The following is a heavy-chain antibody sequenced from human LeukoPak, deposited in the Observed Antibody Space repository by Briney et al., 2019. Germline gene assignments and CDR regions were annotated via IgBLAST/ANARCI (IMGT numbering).Heavy chain of an antibody. CDR2: ISSSGSTI. V-gene: IGHV3-48*03. D-gene: IGHD3-3*01. CDR1: GFTFSSYE. J-gene: IGHJ6*02. Sequence: GGSLRLSCAASGFTFSSYEMNWVRQAPGKGLEWVSYISSSGSTIYYADSVKGRFIISRDNAKNSLYLQMNSLRAEDTAVYYCARFGTLGWLLPNYYYYGMDVWGQGTTVTVSS. CDR3: ARFGTLGWLLPNYYYYGMDV.